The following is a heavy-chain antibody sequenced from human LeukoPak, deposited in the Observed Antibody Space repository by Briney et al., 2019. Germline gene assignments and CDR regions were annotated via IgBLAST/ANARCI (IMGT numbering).Heavy chain of an antibody. V-gene: IGHV3-30*18. J-gene: IGHJ1*01. CDR3: AKAPYCGGDCYSHYFQH. CDR2: ISYDESNK. Sequence: PGGSLRLSWAPAAFTFGSYGIRWVRQAPGKGRGWVAVISYDESNKYYADSVKGRFTISRDNSKNTLYLQMNSLRAEATAVYYCAKAPYCGGDCYSHYFQHWGQGTLVTVSS. D-gene: IGHD2-21*02. CDR1: AFTFGSYG.